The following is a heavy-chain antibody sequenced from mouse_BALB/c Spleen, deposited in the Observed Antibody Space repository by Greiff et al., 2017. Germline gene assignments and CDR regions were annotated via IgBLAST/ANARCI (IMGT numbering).Heavy chain of an antibody. D-gene: IGHD2-4*01. Sequence: VQLQQSGPELVKPGASVKISCKASGYSFTGYFMNWVMQSHGKSLEWIGRINPYNGDTFYNQKFKGKATLTVDKSSSTAHMELRSLASEDSAVYYCARSTMITTSAMDYWGQGTSVTVSS. V-gene: IGHV1-20*02. CDR1: GYSFTGYF. J-gene: IGHJ4*01. CDR3: ARSTMITTSAMDY. CDR2: INPYNGDT.